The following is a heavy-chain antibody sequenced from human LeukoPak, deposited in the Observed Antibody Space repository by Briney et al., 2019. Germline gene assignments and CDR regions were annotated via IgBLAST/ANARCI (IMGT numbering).Heavy chain of an antibody. CDR1: GYTFTSYD. V-gene: IGHV1-8*03. D-gene: IGHD3-3*01. Sequence: AASVKVSCKASGYTFTSYDINWVRQATGQGLEWMGWMNPNSGNTGYAQKFQGRVTITRNTSISTAYMELSSLRSEDTAVYYCARAPSYDFWSGYYLSHYYYYMDVWGKGTTVTVSS. J-gene: IGHJ6*03. CDR3: ARAPSYDFWSGYYLSHYYYYMDV. CDR2: MNPNSGNT.